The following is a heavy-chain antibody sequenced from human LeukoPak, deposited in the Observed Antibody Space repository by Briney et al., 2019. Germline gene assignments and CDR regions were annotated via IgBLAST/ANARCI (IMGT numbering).Heavy chain of an antibody. V-gene: IGHV3-74*01. D-gene: IGHD6-13*01. CDR1: GFTFSSYW. Sequence: GGSLRLSCAASGFTFSSYWMHWVRQAPGKGLVWVSRINTDGSSTTYADSVKGRFTISRDNAKNTLYLEMNSLRAEDTAVYYCARDPGIPAAGTVGYFDYWGQGTLVTVSS. J-gene: IGHJ4*02. CDR2: INTDGSST. CDR3: ARDPGIPAAGTVGYFDY.